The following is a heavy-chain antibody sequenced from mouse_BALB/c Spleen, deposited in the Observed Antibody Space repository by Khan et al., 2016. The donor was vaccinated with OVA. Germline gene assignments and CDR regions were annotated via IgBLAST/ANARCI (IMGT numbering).Heavy chain of an antibody. D-gene: IGHD1-1*01. CDR2: ISYSGRT. CDR1: GYSITSDYA. J-gene: IGHJ2*01. Sequence: EVQLQESGPGLVKPSQSLSLTCTVTGYSITSDYAWNWIRQFQGNKLEWMGYISYSGRTSYNPSLKSRISITRDTPKNQFFLPLNSLTTEDTATEYCGRSVTSTTVVATDFDYWGQGTTLTVSS. CDR3: GRSVTSTTVVATDFDY. V-gene: IGHV3-2*02.